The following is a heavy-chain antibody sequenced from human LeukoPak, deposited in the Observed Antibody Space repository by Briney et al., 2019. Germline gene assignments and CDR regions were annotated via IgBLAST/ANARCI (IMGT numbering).Heavy chain of an antibody. J-gene: IGHJ4*02. CDR1: GGSISGSFYY. Sequence: SQTLSLTCTVSGGSISGSFYYWGWIRQPPGKGLEWIGSIYYSGSTYYNPSLKSRVTISVDTSKNQFSLNLSSVTAADTAVYYCARRGLIDYWGQGTLVTVSS. CDR3: ARRGLIDY. CDR2: IYYSGST. V-gene: IGHV4-39*01. D-gene: IGHD3/OR15-3a*01.